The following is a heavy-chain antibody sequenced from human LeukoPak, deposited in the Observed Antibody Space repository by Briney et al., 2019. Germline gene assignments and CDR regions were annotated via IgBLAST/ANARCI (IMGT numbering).Heavy chain of an antibody. CDR2: INAGNGTT. V-gene: IGHV1-3*01. CDR3: AREQHYDYVWGSYRSSDAFDI. D-gene: IGHD3-16*02. CDR1: GYTFTTSA. J-gene: IGHJ3*02. Sequence: ASVKVSCKASGYTFTTSAMHWVRQAPGQRLEWMGWINAGNGTTGYSQKFQGRLTITRDTSASTAYMELSSLRSEDTAVYYCAREQHYDYVWGSYRSSDAFDIWGQGTMVTVSS.